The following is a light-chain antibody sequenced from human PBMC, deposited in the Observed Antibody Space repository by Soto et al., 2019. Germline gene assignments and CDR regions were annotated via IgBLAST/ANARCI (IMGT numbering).Light chain of an antibody. V-gene: IGKV3-15*01. CDR1: QSVSSSY. CDR2: GTS. Sequence: EIVLTQSPGTLSLSPWERATLSCRASQSVSSSYLAWYQQKPGQAPRLLISGTSTRATGVPARFSGSGSGTEFTLTISSLQSEDFAVYYCQQYNAWPLTFGQGTKVDIK. CDR3: QQYNAWPLT. J-gene: IGKJ1*01.